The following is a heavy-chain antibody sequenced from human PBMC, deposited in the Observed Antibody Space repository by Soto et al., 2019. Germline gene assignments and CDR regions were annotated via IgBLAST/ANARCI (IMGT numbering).Heavy chain of an antibody. D-gene: IGHD6-19*01. J-gene: IGHJ5*02. V-gene: IGHV3-23*01. CDR1: GFTFNYYA. CDR3: AKRGREVAGKYRWFDP. Sequence: EVQLLESGGGLVQPGGSLSLSCAASGFTFNYYAMTWVRQAPGKGLEWVSTISASGGTTYYADSVKGRFTISRDNSKNTPYLQMNSLRAEDTAVYYGAKRGREVAGKYRWFDPWGQGTLVTVSS. CDR2: ISASGGTT.